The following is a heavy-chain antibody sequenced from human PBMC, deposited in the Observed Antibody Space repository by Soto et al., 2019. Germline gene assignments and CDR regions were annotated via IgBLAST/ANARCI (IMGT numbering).Heavy chain of an antibody. CDR3: ARRGSGSYYDY. V-gene: IGHV3-23*01. CDR2: ISGSGDST. D-gene: IGHD1-26*01. J-gene: IGHJ4*02. Sequence: EVQLLESGGGLVQPGGSLRLSCAASGFTFSNYAMNWVRQAPGKGLEWVSVISGSGDSTYYADSVKGRFTISRDNSKNPLYRQMNSLRAEDTAIYYCARRGSGSYYDYWGQGTLVTVSS. CDR1: GFTFSNYA.